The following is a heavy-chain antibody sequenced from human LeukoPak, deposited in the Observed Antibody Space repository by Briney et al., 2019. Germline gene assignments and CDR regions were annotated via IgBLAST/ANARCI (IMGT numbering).Heavy chain of an antibody. V-gene: IGHV1-46*01. CDR3: AREGGDGGPFDY. CDR2: IHTSGGTT. Sequence: ASVKVSCKASGYTFTTHFMHWVRQAPGQGLEWMGIIHTSGGTTKYAQKFQDRVTMTRDTSTNTVYMELSSLKFDDTAVYYCAREGGDGGPFDYWGQGTLVTVSS. CDR1: GYTFTTHF. J-gene: IGHJ4*02. D-gene: IGHD4-23*01.